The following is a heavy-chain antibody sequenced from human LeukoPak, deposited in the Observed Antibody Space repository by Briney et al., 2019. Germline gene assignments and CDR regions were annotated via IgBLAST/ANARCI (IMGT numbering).Heavy chain of an antibody. CDR3: ARGRRLVDY. J-gene: IGHJ4*02. CDR1: GGSFSGYY. CDR2: INHSGST. Sequence: SETLSLTCAVYGGSFSGYYWSWIRQPPGKGLEWIGEINHSGSTNYNPSLKSRVTISADTSKNQFSLKLSSVTAADTAVYYCARGRRLVDYWGQGTLVTVSS. V-gene: IGHV4-34*01. D-gene: IGHD4-11*01.